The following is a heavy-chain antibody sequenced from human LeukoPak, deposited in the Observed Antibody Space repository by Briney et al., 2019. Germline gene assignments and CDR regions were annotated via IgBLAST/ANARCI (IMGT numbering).Heavy chain of an antibody. D-gene: IGHD3-9*01. CDR1: GGSISSYY. CDR3: ASPFSYDILTVQPFDY. V-gene: IGHV4-59*01. CDR2: IYYSGST. Sequence: PSETLSLTCTVSGGSISSYYWSWIREPPGKGLEWIGYIYYSGSTNYNPSLKSRVTISVDTSKNQFSLKLSSVTAADTAVYYCASPFSYDILTVQPFDYWGQGTLVTVSS. J-gene: IGHJ4*02.